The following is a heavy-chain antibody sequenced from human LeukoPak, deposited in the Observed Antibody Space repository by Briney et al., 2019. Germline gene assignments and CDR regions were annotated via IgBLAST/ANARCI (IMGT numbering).Heavy chain of an antibody. D-gene: IGHD3-10*02. CDR3: AELGITMIGGV. CDR2: IISSSYI. J-gene: IGHJ6*04. CDR1: GFTFSSYS. V-gene: IGHV3-21*01. Sequence: PGGSLRLSCAASGFTFSSYSMDWVRQAPGKGLEWVSSIISSSYIYYADSVKGRFTISRDNAKNSLYLQMNSLRAEDTAVYYCAELGITMIGGVWGKGTTVTISS.